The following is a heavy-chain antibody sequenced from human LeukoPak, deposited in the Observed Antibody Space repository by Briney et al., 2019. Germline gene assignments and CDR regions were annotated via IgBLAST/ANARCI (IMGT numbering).Heavy chain of an antibody. CDR2: ISWHSGSI. Sequence: PGGSLRLSCAASGFTFDDYAMHWVRQAPGKGLEWVSGISWHSGSIDYADSVKGRFTISRDNAKNSLYLQMNSLRAEDTAVYYCASVTYYYGSGSYQGEDYYYYGMDVWGQGTTVTVSS. J-gene: IGHJ6*02. V-gene: IGHV3-9*01. CDR3: ASVTYYYGSGSYQGEDYYYYGMDV. CDR1: GFTFDDYA. D-gene: IGHD3-10*01.